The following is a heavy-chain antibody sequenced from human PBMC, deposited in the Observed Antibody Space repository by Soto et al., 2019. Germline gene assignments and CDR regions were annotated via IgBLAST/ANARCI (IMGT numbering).Heavy chain of an antibody. CDR3: AKDGPLYCSSTSCYFVLSGWFDP. Sequence: GGSLRLSCAASRFTFSSYAISWVRQAPGKGLEWVSAISGSGGSTYYADSVKGRFTISRDNSKNTLYLQMNSLRAEDTAVYYCAKDGPLYCSSTSCYFVLSGWFDPWGQGTLVTVSS. CDR1: RFTFSSYA. V-gene: IGHV3-23*01. CDR2: ISGSGGST. J-gene: IGHJ5*02. D-gene: IGHD2-2*01.